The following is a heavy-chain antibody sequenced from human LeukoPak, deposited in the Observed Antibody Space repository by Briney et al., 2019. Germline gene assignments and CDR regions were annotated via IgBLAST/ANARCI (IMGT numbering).Heavy chain of an antibody. V-gene: IGHV3-33*01. CDR3: ARVSEMATIIHYFDY. CDR1: GFTFSSYG. Sequence: GGSLRLSCAASGFTFSSYGMHWVRQAPGKGLEWVAVIWYDGSNKYYADSVKGRFTISRDNSRNTLYLQMNSLTAEDTAVYYCARVSEMATIIHYFDYWGQGTLVTVSS. D-gene: IGHD5-24*01. J-gene: IGHJ4*02. CDR2: IWYDGSNK.